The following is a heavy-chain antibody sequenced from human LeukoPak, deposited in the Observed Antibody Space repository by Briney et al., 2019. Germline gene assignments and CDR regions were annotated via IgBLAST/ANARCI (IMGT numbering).Heavy chain of an antibody. CDR1: GFTFSSYG. V-gene: IGHV3-30*02. CDR3: ARDQGHYYYYMDV. J-gene: IGHJ6*03. Sequence: GGSLRLSCAASGFTFSSYGMHWVRQAPGKGLEWVAFIRYDGSIKYYADSVKGRFTISRDNAENSVYLQMNSLRDEDTAVYYCARDQGHYYYYMDVWGKGTTVTVSS. CDR2: IRYDGSIK.